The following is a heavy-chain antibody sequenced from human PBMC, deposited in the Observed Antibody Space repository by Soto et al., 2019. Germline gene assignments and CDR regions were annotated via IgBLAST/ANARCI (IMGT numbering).Heavy chain of an antibody. CDR2: IKQDGSEK. CDR3: ARDGNEILTGSPYFDY. J-gene: IGHJ4*02. CDR1: GFTFTNYW. V-gene: IGHV3-7*01. D-gene: IGHD3-9*01. Sequence: GESLKISCAASGFTFTNYWMTWVRQAPGKGLEWVANIKQDGSEKYYVDSVKGRFTISRDNAKNSLYLQMNSLRAEDTAVYYCARDGNEILTGSPYFDYWGQGTLVTVSS.